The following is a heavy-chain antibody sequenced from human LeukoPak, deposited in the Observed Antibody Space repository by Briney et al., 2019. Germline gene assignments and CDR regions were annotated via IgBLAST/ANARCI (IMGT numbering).Heavy chain of an antibody. CDR2: IKQDESEK. CDR3: ARPQTYHYDSSGSPFDY. D-gene: IGHD3-22*01. V-gene: IGHV3-7*01. Sequence: GGSLRLSCVASGFDFSSHWMSWVRQAPGKGLEWVANIKQDESEKYYVDSVKGRFTISRDNAKNSLYLQMNSLRAEDTAVYYCARPQTYHYDSSGSPFDYWGQGTLVTVSS. J-gene: IGHJ4*02. CDR1: GFDFSSHW.